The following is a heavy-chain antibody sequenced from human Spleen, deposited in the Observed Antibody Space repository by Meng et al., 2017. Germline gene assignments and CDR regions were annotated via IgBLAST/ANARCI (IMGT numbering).Heavy chain of an antibody. J-gene: IGHJ4*02. CDR2: IYHSEST. D-gene: IGHD2-21*02. CDR1: GYSISSGYY. Sequence: SETLSLTCAVSGYSISSGYYWGWIRQPPGKGLEWIGSIYHSESTYYDSSLKSRVTISVDTSKNQFSLKLRPVTAADTAGYYCASLRCGGDCYCIDSWGQGTLVTVSS. V-gene: IGHV4-38-2*01. CDR3: ASLRCGGDCYCIDS.